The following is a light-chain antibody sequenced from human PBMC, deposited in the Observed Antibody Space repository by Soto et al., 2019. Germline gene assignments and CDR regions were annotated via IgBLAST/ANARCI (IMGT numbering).Light chain of an antibody. V-gene: IGKV3-15*01. CDR2: GAS. Sequence: EIVMTQSPATLSVSPGERATLSCRASQSVSSNLAWYQQKPGQAPRLLIYGASTRATGIPARFSRSGSGTEFTLTISSLQSEDFAVYCCQQYNNWPPYTFGQGTKLEIK. CDR1: QSVSSN. J-gene: IGKJ2*01. CDR3: QQYNNWPPYT.